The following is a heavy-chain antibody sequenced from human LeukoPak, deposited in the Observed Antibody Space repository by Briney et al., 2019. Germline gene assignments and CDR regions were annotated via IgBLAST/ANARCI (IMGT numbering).Heavy chain of an antibody. CDR3: ARGSGSYSTYFDF. D-gene: IGHD1-26*01. CDR1: GFNFDDYG. V-gene: IGHV3-20*04. J-gene: IGHJ4*02. CDR2: ISWNGGSK. Sequence: GGSLTLSCAASGFNFDDYGMTWVRQAPGEGLEWVSGISWNGGSKGYVDSVKGRFTISRDNANNSLYLQMNSLRGEDTALYYCARGSGSYSTYFDFWGQGTLVTVSS.